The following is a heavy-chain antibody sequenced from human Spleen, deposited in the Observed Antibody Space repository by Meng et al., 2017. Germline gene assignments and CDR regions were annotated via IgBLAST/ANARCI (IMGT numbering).Heavy chain of an antibody. Sequence: EVQLLESGGGLVQPGGSLRLSCAASGFTFSSYVMSWVRQAPGKGLEWVGRVLSKDHGETTGYSAPVKGRFTISRDDSKNTLYLQMNNLKSDDTAMYYCTAYFDGSGDYWGQGTLVTVSS. CDR3: TAYFDGSGDY. CDR1: GFTFSSYV. V-gene: IGHV3-15*01. CDR2: VLSKDHGETT. J-gene: IGHJ4*02. D-gene: IGHD3-22*01.